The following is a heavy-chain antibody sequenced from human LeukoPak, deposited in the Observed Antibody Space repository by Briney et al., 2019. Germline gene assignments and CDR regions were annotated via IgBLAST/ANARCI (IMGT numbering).Heavy chain of an antibody. CDR3: AKMGDYDYVWGSYRYFDY. Sequence: GGSLRLSCAASGFTFSSYAMSWVGQAPGKGLEWVSAMSGSGGSTYYADSVKGRFTTSRDNSKNTLYLQMNSLRAEDTAVYYCAKMGDYDYVWGSYRYFDYWGQGTLVTVSS. D-gene: IGHD3-16*02. V-gene: IGHV3-23*01. CDR1: GFTFSSYA. CDR2: MSGSGGST. J-gene: IGHJ4*02.